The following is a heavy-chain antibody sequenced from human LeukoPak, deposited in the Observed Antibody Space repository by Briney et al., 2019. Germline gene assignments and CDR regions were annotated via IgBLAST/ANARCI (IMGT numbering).Heavy chain of an antibody. D-gene: IGHD3-16*01. CDR3: VRGQSTAWGLDY. J-gene: IGHJ4*02. V-gene: IGHV3-74*01. CDR2: ISTDAKTI. Sequence: PGGSLRLSCAASGFTFSGNWMHWVRQAPGKGLEWVSHISTDAKTITYADFVKGRFTISRDNAKNTLYLQMNSLRAEDTALYYCVRGQSTAWGLDYWGQGTLVTVSS. CDR1: GFTFSGNW.